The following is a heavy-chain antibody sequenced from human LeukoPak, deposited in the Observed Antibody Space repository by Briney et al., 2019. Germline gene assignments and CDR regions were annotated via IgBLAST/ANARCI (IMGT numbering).Heavy chain of an antibody. V-gene: IGHV4-34*01. Sequence: PSETLSLTCAVYGGSFSGYYWSRIRQPPGKGLEWIGEINHSGSTNYNASLKSRVTISVDTSKNQFSLKLRSVTAADTAVYYCARDIKHDSSDYYFDAFDIWGQGTMVTVSS. J-gene: IGHJ3*02. D-gene: IGHD3-22*01. CDR1: GGSFSGYY. CDR3: ARDIKHDSSDYYFDAFDI. CDR2: INHSGST.